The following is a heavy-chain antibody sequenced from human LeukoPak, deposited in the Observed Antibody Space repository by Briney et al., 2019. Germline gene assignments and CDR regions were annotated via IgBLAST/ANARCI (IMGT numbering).Heavy chain of an antibody. D-gene: IGHD6-19*01. CDR1: GGSISSSSYY. Sequence: PSETLSLTCTVSGGSISSSSYYWGWIRQPPGKGLEWIGSIYYSGSTYYNPSLKSRVTISVDTSKNQFSLKLSSVTAADTAVYYCARDKASSGWTGYWGQGTLVTVSS. V-gene: IGHV4-39*07. J-gene: IGHJ4*02. CDR2: IYYSGST. CDR3: ARDKASSGWTGY.